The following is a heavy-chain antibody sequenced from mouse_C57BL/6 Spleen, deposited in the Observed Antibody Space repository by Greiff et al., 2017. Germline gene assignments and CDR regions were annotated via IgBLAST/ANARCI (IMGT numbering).Heavy chain of an antibody. V-gene: IGHV1-55*01. Sequence: QVQLQQPGAELVKPGASVKMSCKASGYTFTSYWITWVKQRPGQGLEWIGDIYPGSGSTNYNEKFTSKATLTVDTSSSTAYMQLSSLTSEDSAVYYCARRGYYGSTPFDYWGQGTTLTVSS. CDR3: ARRGYYGSTPFDY. D-gene: IGHD1-1*01. CDR1: GYTFTSYW. J-gene: IGHJ2*01. CDR2: IYPGSGST.